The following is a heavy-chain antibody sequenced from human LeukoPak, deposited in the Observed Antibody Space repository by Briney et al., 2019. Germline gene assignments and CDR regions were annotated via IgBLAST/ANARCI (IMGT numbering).Heavy chain of an antibody. Sequence: GRSLRLSCAASGFAFNTYAMHWVRQAPGKGLEWVAVISYDGSNKYYADSVKGRFTISRDNSKNTLYLQMNSLRAEDTAVYYCATDSSGWHQIDYWGQGTLVTVSS. D-gene: IGHD6-19*01. V-gene: IGHV3-30*04. CDR2: ISYDGSNK. J-gene: IGHJ4*02. CDR3: ATDSSGWHQIDY. CDR1: GFAFNTYA.